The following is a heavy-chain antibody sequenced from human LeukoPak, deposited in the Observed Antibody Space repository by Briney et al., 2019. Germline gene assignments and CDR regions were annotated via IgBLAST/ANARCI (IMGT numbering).Heavy chain of an antibody. V-gene: IGHV3-30*18. J-gene: IGHJ3*02. D-gene: IGHD3-10*01. CDR3: AKGLYGSGSYYTTDAFDI. CDR2: ISDDGRIA. Sequence: GGSLRLSCVSSGFTFSTYGMHWVRQAPGKGLEWVGLISDDGRIAHYADSVKGRFTISRDNAKNSLYLQMNSLRAEDTALYYCAKGLYGSGSYYTTDAFDIWGQGTMVTVSS. CDR1: GFTFSTYG.